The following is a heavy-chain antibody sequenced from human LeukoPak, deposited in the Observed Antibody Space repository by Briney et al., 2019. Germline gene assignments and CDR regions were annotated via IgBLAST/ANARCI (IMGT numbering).Heavy chain of an antibody. Sequence: ASVKVSCKASGYTFTSYYMHWVRQAPGQGLEWMGIINPSGGSTSYAQKFQGRVTMTRDTSTSTVYMELSSLRSEDTAVYYCARDLGFWSGYPYYFDYWGQGTLVTVSS. J-gene: IGHJ4*02. CDR3: ARDLGFWSGYPYYFDY. V-gene: IGHV1-46*01. CDR1: GYTFTSYY. CDR2: INPSGGST. D-gene: IGHD3-3*01.